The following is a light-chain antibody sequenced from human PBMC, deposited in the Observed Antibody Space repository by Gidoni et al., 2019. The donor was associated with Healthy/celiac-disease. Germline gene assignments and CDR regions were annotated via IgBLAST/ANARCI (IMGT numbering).Light chain of an antibody. CDR1: QGISSY. V-gene: IGKV1-8*01. J-gene: IGKJ2*01. CDR2: AAS. Sequence: AIRMTQSPSSFSASTGDRVTITCRASQGISSYLAWYRQKPGKAPKLLIYAASTLQSGVPSRFSGSGSGTDFTLTISCLQSEDFATYYCQQYYSYPIFGQGTKLEIK. CDR3: QQYYSYPI.